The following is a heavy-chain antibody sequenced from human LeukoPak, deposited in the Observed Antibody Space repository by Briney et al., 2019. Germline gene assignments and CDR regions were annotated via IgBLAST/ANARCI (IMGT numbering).Heavy chain of an antibody. Sequence: GGSLRLTCAASGFTISNNYMSWVRQAPGKGLQWVSVIYSGGSTNYADSVKGRFTISRDNAKNSLYLQMNSLRAEDTAVYYCARGGELGTFDYWGQGTLVTVSS. J-gene: IGHJ4*02. CDR2: IYSGGST. CDR1: GFTISNNY. CDR3: ARGGELGTFDY. V-gene: IGHV3-66*01. D-gene: IGHD7-27*01.